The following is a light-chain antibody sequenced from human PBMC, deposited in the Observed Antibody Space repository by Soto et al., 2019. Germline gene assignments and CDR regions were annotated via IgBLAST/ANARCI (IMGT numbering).Light chain of an antibody. CDR2: AAS. CDR3: QQSFTTPWT. CDR1: QSIARY. Sequence: DIQMTQSPSSLSASVGGRVTITCRASQSIARYLSWYQRKPGKAPQLLISAASSLQSGVPSRFSGSGSGTDFILTISSLQPGDFATYYCQQSFTTPWTFGQGTKVEIQ. J-gene: IGKJ1*01. V-gene: IGKV1-39*01.